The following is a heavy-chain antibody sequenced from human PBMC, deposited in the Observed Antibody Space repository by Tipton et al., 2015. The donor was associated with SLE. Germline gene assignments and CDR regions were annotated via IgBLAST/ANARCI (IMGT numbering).Heavy chain of an antibody. D-gene: IGHD1-7*01. V-gene: IGHV3-74*01. CDR3: ASYNWNYVDDY. CDR1: GFSVNDHY. J-gene: IGHJ4*02. CDR2: ITTHEYDR. Sequence: AVSGFSVNDHYMDWVRQAPGKGLVWVSRITTHEYDRSYAGSVRGRFTISRDNAKNTLYLEMDSLRAEDTAMYYCASYNWNYVDDYWGQGTLVTVSS.